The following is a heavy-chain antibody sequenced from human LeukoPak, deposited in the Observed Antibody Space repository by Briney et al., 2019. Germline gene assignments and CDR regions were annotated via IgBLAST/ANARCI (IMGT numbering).Heavy chain of an antibody. CDR2: LSGRSDSI. V-gene: IGHV3-48*02. Sequence: GSLRLSCAASGFTFTIYGMNWLRQAPGKGLEWVXYLSGRSDSIYYAESVKGRFTISRDNARNSLYLQMNSLRDEDTAVYYCARDFRYRDSSGYYSFDYWGQGTLVTVSS. CDR3: ARDFRYRDSSGYYSFDY. CDR1: GFTFTIYG. D-gene: IGHD3-22*01. J-gene: IGHJ4*02.